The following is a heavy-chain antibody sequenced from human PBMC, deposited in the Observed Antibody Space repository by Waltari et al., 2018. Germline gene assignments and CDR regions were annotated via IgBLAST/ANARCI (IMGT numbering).Heavy chain of an antibody. CDR1: GGTFSSYA. CDR3: ARGIDLLWAFDI. CDR2: ISPIVGTA. V-gene: IGHV1-69*08. J-gene: IGHJ3*02. Sequence: QVQLVQSGAEVKKPGSSVKVSCKASGGTFSSYAISWVRQAPGQGLEWMGRISPIVGTANYAQKFQGRVTSTADKSTSTAYMELSSLRSEDTAVYYCARGIDLLWAFDIWGQGTMVTVSS. D-gene: IGHD3-9*01.